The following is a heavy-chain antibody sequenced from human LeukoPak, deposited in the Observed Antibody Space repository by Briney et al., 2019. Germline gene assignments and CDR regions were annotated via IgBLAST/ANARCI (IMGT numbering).Heavy chain of an antibody. V-gene: IGHV5-51*01. J-gene: IGHJ4*02. CDR3: ASGLRYYFDY. CDR1: GYSFTNYW. CDR2: IYPGDSDT. Sequence: GESLKISCKGSGYSFTNYWVGWVRQMPGEGLEWMAIIYPGDSDTRYSPSFQGQVTISADKSISTAYLQWSSLKASDTAIYYCASGLRYYFDYWGQGTLVTVSS.